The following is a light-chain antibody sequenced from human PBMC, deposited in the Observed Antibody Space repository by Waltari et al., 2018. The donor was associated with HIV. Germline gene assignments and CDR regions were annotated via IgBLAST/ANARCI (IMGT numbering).Light chain of an antibody. Sequence: DIQMTQSPSSLSASVGDRVTITCRASQSISSFLNWYQQKPGKAPKLLIYAASSLQTGVPSRFSASESGTDFTLTIGSLQPEDFATYYCQQSYSIPWTFGQGTKVEIK. CDR2: AAS. CDR1: QSISSF. J-gene: IGKJ1*01. CDR3: QQSYSIPWT. V-gene: IGKV1-39*01.